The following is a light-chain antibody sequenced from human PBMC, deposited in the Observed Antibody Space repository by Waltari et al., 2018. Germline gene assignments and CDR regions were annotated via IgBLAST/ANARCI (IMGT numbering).Light chain of an antibody. Sequence: SYVLTQPPSVSVAPGQTASITCGGDNIGSKSVHWYQQKAGQAPVLVVHDDSDRPSGIPGRLSGSNSGNTATLTISRVEAGDEADFYWQVWDSGSGHPHVVFGGGTRLTVL. V-gene: IGLV3-21*02. CDR3: QVWDSGSGHPHVV. CDR1: NIGSKS. J-gene: IGLJ2*01. CDR2: DDS.